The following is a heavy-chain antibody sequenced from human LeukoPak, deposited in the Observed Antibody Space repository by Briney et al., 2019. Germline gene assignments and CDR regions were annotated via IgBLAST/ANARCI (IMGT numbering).Heavy chain of an antibody. D-gene: IGHD3-16*01. CDR1: GFTFSSDW. CDR3: ASQSYARFDP. Sequence: GGSLRLSCVASGFTFSSDWVSWVRQAPGKGLEWVGNIQPDGSEQYPVDSVKGRFTISRDNARNSLFLRMNSLRVEDTAVYYCASQSYARFDPWGQGTLVTVSS. V-gene: IGHV3-7*01. J-gene: IGHJ5*02. CDR2: IQPDGSEQ.